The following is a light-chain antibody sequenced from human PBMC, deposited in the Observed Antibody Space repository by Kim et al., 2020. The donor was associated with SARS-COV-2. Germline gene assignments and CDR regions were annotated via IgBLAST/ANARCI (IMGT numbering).Light chain of an antibody. CDR2: DAS. CDR3: QQRSNWPLT. V-gene: IGKV3-11*01. Sequence: LSQGESAALPCRASQSVSSYLAWYQQKPGQAPRLLIYDASNRATGIPARFSGSGSGTDFTLTISSLEPEDFAVYYCQQRSNWPLTFGGGTKVEIK. CDR1: QSVSSY. J-gene: IGKJ4*01.